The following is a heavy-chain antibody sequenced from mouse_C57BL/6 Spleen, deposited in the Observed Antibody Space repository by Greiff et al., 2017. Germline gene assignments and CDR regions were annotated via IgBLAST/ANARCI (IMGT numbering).Heavy chain of an antibody. CDR3: TTNKYFDV. CDR1: GFNIKDDY. J-gene: IGHJ1*03. Sequence: LQQSGAELVRPGASVKLSCTASGFNIKDDYMHWVKQRPEQGLEWIGWIDPENGDTEYASKFQGKATITADTSSNTAYLQLSSLTSEDTAVYYCTTNKYFDVWGTGTTVTVSS. CDR2: IDPENGDT. V-gene: IGHV14-4*01.